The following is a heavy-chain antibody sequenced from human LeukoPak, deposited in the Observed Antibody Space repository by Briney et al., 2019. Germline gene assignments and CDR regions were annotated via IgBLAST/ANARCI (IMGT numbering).Heavy chain of an antibody. CDR1: GGSFSGYY. CDR2: INHSGST. CDR3: ARGDPWRLPNEI. V-gene: IGHV4-34*01. Sequence: SETLSLTCAVYGGSFSGYYWSWIRQPPGKGLEWIGEINHSGSTNYNPSLKSRATISVDTSKNQFSLKLSSVTAADTAVYYCARGDPWRLPNEIWGQGTMVTVSS. J-gene: IGHJ3*02.